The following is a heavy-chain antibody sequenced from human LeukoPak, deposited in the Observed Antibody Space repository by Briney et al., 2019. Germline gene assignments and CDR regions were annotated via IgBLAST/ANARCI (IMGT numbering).Heavy chain of an antibody. J-gene: IGHJ4*02. CDR3: ARGGYSGSYYRFS. CDR2: ISKDGSDT. CDR1: GFRFSYYW. V-gene: IGHV3-74*01. Sequence: PGGSLRLSCAASGFRFSYYWMHWVRQAPGKGPEWLSRISKDGSDTVYADSAKGRFTASRDNAKNTVYLQVTNLRPEDTAVYFCARGGYSGSYYRFSWGQGALVTVAS. D-gene: IGHD6-6*01.